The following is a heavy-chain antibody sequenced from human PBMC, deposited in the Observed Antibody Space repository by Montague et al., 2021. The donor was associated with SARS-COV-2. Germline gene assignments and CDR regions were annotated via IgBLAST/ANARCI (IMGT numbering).Heavy chain of an antibody. J-gene: IGHJ3*02. V-gene: IGHV4-39*07. Sequence: SETLSLTCTVSRDSIGSRNYFWAWIRQPPGKGLEWIGSVYYSGLTFYNPSLESRVTISVDTSKKQFSLKVNSVTAADTAVYCCAKYAESLACGTFDIWGQGTMVTVSS. CDR2: VYYSGLT. CDR1: RDSIGSRNYF. D-gene: IGHD2-21*01. CDR3: AKYAESLACGTFDI.